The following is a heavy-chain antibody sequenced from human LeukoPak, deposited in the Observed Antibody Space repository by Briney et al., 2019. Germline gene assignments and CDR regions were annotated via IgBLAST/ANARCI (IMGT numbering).Heavy chain of an antibody. D-gene: IGHD3-22*01. CDR2: INHSGRT. CDR3: ARTSGYFDRGGSYQQNRYSFEY. CDR1: GESFIGYF. Sequence: PSETLSLTCAVSGESFIGYFWTWIRQPPGKGLEWIGEINHSGRTNYNPSLKSRVSISVDTSKNQFSLKLTSVTAAATAVYFCARTSGYFDRGGSYQQNRYSFEYWGQGSLVTVSS. V-gene: IGHV4-34*01. J-gene: IGHJ4*02.